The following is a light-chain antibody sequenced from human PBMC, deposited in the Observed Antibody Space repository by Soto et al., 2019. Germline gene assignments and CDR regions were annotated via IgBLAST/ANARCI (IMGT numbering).Light chain of an antibody. J-gene: IGKJ4*01. CDR1: QSLLHSNGYYY. CDR3: MQALQTPLT. V-gene: IGKV2-28*01. Sequence: DIVMTQSPLSLPVTPGEPASISCRSSQSLLHSNGYYYLDWYLQKPGQSPQLLIYMGSNRASGVPDRLSGSGSGTDFTLKISRLEAEDVGVYFCMQALQTPLTFGGGTKVDIK. CDR2: MGS.